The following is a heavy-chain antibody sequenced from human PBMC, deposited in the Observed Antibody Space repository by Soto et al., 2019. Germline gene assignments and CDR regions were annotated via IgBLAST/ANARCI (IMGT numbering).Heavy chain of an antibody. D-gene: IGHD3-9*01. CDR3: ASVLRYFDWFYFHY. J-gene: IGHJ4*02. Sequence: PSETLSLTCAVSSGSISSSNWWSWVRQPPGKGLEWIGEIYHSGSTNYNPSLKSRVTISVDKSKNQFSLKLSSVTAADTAVYYCASVLRYFDWFYFHYWGPGTLVTVST. CDR2: IYHSGST. CDR1: SGSISSSNW. V-gene: IGHV4-4*02.